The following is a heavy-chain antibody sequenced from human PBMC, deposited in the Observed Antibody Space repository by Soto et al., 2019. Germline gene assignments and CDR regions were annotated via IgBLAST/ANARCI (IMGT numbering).Heavy chain of an antibody. Sequence: GASVTVSCKASGGSFSSIGINWVRQAPGQGLEWMGGIIPLFGKARYAETSQGRVTITADTSTGTAYMEVSSLRSDDTAVFYFATAHNSGWYFFDYWGPGTLVTVSS. D-gene: IGHD6-19*01. V-gene: IGHV1-69*06. CDR2: IIPLFGKA. CDR3: ATAHNSGWYFFDY. J-gene: IGHJ4*02. CDR1: GGSFSSIG.